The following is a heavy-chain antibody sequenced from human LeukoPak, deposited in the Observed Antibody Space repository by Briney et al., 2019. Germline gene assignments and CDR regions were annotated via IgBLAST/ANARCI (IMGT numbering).Heavy chain of an antibody. J-gene: IGHJ4*02. CDR2: ISGSCRST. D-gene: IGHD2-21*02. Sequence: GGSLRLSCAASGITLSRYAMSWVRQAPGKGLEWVSVISGSCRSTYSADPVQGQFNISRDNSKSTLYLQMNSLRAEDTAVYYCAKIQAYCGGDCYSLGYFDHWGQGTLVTVSS. V-gene: IGHV3-23*01. CDR3: AKIQAYCGGDCYSLGYFDH. CDR1: GITLSRYA.